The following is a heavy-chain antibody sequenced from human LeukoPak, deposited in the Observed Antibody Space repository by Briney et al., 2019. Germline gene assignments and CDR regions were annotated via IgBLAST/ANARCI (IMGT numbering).Heavy chain of an antibody. CDR2: IRSKDHGGTT. CDR3: TRDPHYYHGNPHDF. CDR1: GFTFGDYA. Sequence: GGSLRLSCTASGFTFGDYALSWFRQAPGKGLEWLSFIRSKDHGGTTEYAASVEGRFTISRDDSNSIAYLQMNSLIIEDTAVYFCTRDPHYYHGNPHDFWGQGTRVTVSS. V-gene: IGHV3-49*03. D-gene: IGHD4-23*01. J-gene: IGHJ4*02.